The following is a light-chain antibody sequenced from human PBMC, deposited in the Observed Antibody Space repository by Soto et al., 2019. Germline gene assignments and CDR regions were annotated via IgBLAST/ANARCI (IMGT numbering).Light chain of an antibody. CDR2: DAS. J-gene: IGKJ4*01. V-gene: IGKV1-5*01. CDR1: QSVNSW. Sequence: DIQMTQSPSTLSAFVGDRVTITCRASQSVNSWLAWYRQXPGKAPKLLIYDASTLESGVPSRFSGSGSGTEFTLTISSLQPDDFATYYCHQYNSYHTFGGGTKVDIK. CDR3: HQYNSYHT.